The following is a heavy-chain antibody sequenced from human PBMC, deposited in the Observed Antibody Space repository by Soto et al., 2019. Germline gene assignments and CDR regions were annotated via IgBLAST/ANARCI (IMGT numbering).Heavy chain of an antibody. CDR1: GDSINTSHW. CDR2: TYHSGTT. V-gene: IGHV4-4*02. J-gene: IGHJ5*02. Sequence: QVQLRESGPGLVRPSGTLSLTCAVYGDSINTSHWWSWVRQTPGKGLEWIGETYHSGTTNYSPSLKSRVTISMDKSKNLFSLKLNSVNAADTALYFCARQTNSSPARGPNWFDPWGQGALVTVSS. CDR3: ARQTNSSPARGPNWFDP. D-gene: IGHD6-19*01.